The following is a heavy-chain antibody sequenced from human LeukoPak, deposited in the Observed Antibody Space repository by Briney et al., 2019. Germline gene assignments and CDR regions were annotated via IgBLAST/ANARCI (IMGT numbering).Heavy chain of an antibody. Sequence: GGSLRLSCAAPGFTFSSYAMSWVRQAPGKGLEWVSAISGSGGSTYYADSVKGRFTISRDNSKNTLYLQMNSLRAEDTAVYYCAKERGYDYVWGSYEDYFDYWGQGTLVTVSS. J-gene: IGHJ4*02. V-gene: IGHV3-23*01. CDR3: AKERGYDYVWGSYEDYFDY. CDR1: GFTFSSYA. CDR2: ISGSGGST. D-gene: IGHD3-16*01.